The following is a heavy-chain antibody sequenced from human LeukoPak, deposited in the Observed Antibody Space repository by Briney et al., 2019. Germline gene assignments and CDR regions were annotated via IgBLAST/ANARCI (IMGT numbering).Heavy chain of an antibody. CDR1: RFTVTSYY. CDR2: IYNGDNT. J-gene: IGHJ4*02. Sequence: GGSLRLSCAASRFTVTSYYMSWVRQAPGKGLEWVSVIYNGDNTNYADSVKDRFTISRDNSQNTLFLQMNSLRAEDTAVYFCARASQWLALDSWGQGTLVTVSS. V-gene: IGHV3-66*01. D-gene: IGHD6-19*01. CDR3: ARASQWLALDS.